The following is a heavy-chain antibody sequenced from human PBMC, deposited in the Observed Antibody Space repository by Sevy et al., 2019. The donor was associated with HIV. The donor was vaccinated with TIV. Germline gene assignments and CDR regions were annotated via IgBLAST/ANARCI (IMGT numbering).Heavy chain of an antibody. CDR3: PRHNTTPPPCLEIAARPTTHYYYGMDV. CDR1: GYSFTSYW. Sequence: GESLKISCKGSGYSFTSYWIGWVRQMPGKGLEWMGIIYPGDSDTRYSPSFQGQVTISADKSISTAYLQSSSLKASDTAMYYCPRHNTTPPPCLEIAARPTTHYYYGMDVWGQGTTVTVSS. CDR2: IYPGDSDT. V-gene: IGHV5-51*01. J-gene: IGHJ6*02. D-gene: IGHD6-6*01.